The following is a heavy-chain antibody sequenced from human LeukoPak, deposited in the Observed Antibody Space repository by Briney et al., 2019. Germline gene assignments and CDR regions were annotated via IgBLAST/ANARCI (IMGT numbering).Heavy chain of an antibody. D-gene: IGHD2-2*01. CDR2: FDPEDGET. CDR3: ATGVVVPAAYDY. J-gene: IGHJ4*02. CDR1: GYTLTELS. Sequence: ASVKVSCKVSGYTLTELSMHWVRQAPGKGLEWMGGFDPEDGETIYAQKFQGRVTMTEDTSTDTAYMELSSLRSEDTAVYYCATGVVVPAAYDYWGQGTLVTVSS. V-gene: IGHV1-24*01.